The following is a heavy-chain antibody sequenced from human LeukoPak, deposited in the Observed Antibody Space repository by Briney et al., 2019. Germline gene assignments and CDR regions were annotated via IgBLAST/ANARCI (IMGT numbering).Heavy chain of an antibody. CDR3: ARAGSGSYYSGYYYYYYMDV. V-gene: IGHV3-66*01. CDR2: IYSDGST. J-gene: IGHJ6*03. CDR1: GFTVSSNY. D-gene: IGHD3-10*01. Sequence: GGSLRLSCAASGFTVSSNYMSWVRQAPGKGLEWVSIIYSDGSTYYADSVKGRFTISRDNSKNTLYLQMNSLRAEDTAVYYCARAGSGSYYSGYYYYYYMDVWGKGTTVTVSS.